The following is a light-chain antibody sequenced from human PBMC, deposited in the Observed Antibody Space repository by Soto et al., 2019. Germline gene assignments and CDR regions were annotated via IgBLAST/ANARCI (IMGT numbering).Light chain of an antibody. Sequence: DIQMTQYPSSLSASVGDTVTITCRASQSIGKYLNWYRQTPGKAPKLLIYVASSLHSGVPARFSGSGSGTDFTLTISSLQHEDFASYFCQQSYSTPWTFGLGTKVEVK. CDR3: QQSYSTPWT. J-gene: IGKJ1*01. V-gene: IGKV1-39*01. CDR1: QSIGKY. CDR2: VAS.